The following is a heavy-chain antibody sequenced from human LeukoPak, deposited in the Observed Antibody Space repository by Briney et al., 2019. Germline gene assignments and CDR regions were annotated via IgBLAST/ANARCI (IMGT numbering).Heavy chain of an antibody. D-gene: IGHD2-15*01. V-gene: IGHV1-8*01. J-gene: IGHJ4*02. CDR2: MNPNSGNT. CDR3: ARGIRSVLPVVRYYFDY. CDR1: GYTFTGYD. Sequence: ASVKVSCKASGYTFTGYDINWVRQATGQGLEWMGWMNPNSGNTGYAQKFQGRVTMTRNTSISTAYMELSSLRSEDTAVYYCARGIRSVLPVVRYYFDYWGQGTLVTVSS.